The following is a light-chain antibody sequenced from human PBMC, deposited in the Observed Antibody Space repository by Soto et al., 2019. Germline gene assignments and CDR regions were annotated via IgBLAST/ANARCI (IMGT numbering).Light chain of an antibody. CDR1: SSDVGGYNY. CDR3: SSYAGSDNLIVI. J-gene: IGLJ2*01. Sequence: QSALTQPPSASGSPGQSVTISCTGASSDVGGYNYVSWYQQYPGKAPKLMIYEVNKRPSGVPDRFSASKSGNTASLTVSGLQAEDEGDYYCSSYAGSDNLIVIFGGGTKLTVL. V-gene: IGLV2-8*01. CDR2: EVN.